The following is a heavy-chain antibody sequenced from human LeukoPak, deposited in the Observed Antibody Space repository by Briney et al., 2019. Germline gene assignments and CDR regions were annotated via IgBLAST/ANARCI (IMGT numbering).Heavy chain of an antibody. D-gene: IGHD6-19*01. J-gene: IGHJ4*02. CDR1: DGSISSHY. V-gene: IGHV4-59*11. Sequence: SETLSLTCTVSDGSISSHYWSWIRQPPGKELEWIGYIHYSGTTNYNPSLKSRVTMSVDTSNNQFSLKLNSVTAADTAVYYCGRGGWSLDYWGQGALVTVSS. CDR2: IHYSGTT. CDR3: GRGGWSLDY.